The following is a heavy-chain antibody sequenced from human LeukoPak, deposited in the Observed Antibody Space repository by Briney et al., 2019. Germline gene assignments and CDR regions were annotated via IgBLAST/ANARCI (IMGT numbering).Heavy chain of an antibody. CDR2: ISAYNGNT. D-gene: IGHD1-14*01. J-gene: IGHJ6*03. Sequence: ASVKVSCKASGYAFTSYGISWVRQAPGQGLEWMGWISAYNGNTNYAQKLQGRVTMTTDTSTSTAYMELRSLRSDDTAVYYCATRTIFPYYYYMDVWGKGTTVTVSS. V-gene: IGHV1-18*01. CDR1: GYAFTSYG. CDR3: ATRTIFPYYYYMDV.